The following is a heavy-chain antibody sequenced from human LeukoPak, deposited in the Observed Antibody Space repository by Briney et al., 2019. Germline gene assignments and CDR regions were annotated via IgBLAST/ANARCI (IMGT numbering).Heavy chain of an antibody. CDR2: INPNTSDT. CDR1: GYTFTDYY. D-gene: IGHD3-10*01. CDR3: ARENLWFGTFPDWFDP. Sequence: ASVKVSCKASGYTFTDYYTHWVRQAPGRGLEWMGSINPNTSDTYYGQKFQGRVTMTRDTSISTAYMELNSLRSDDTAVYYCARENLWFGTFPDWFDPWGQGTLVTVSS. J-gene: IGHJ5*02. V-gene: IGHV1-2*02.